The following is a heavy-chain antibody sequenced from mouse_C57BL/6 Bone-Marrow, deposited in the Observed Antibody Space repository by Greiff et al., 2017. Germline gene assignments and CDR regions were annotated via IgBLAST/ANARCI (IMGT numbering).Heavy chain of an antibody. D-gene: IGHD1-1*01. V-gene: IGHV1-64*01. CDR1: GYTFTSYW. J-gene: IGHJ2*01. Sequence: QVQLQQPGAELVKPVASVMLSCKASGYTFTSYWMHWVKQRPGQGLEWIGMIHPKSGSTNYNEKFKSKATLTVDNSSSTAYMQRSSLTSEDSAVFYCANSGSLDYWGQGTTLTVSS. CDR2: IHPKSGST. CDR3: ANSGSLDY.